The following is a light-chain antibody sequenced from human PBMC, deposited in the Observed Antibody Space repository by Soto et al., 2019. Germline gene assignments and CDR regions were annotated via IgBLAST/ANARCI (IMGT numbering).Light chain of an antibody. CDR2: DAS. Sequence: DIQMTQSPSSLSASVGDRVTITCQASQDISNYLNWYQQKPGKAPKLLIYDASNLETGVPSRFSGSGSGTDFTFTISSLQPEDIATYYCQQYDNLLLTFGGGTKFEIK. CDR3: QQYDNLLLT. J-gene: IGKJ4*01. CDR1: QDISNY. V-gene: IGKV1-33*01.